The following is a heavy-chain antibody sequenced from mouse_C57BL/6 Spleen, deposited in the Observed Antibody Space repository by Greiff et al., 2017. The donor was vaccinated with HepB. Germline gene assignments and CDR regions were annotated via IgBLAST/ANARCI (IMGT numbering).Heavy chain of an antibody. J-gene: IGHJ2*01. CDR1: GYAFSSYW. V-gene: IGHV1-80*01. CDR3: ARWGDGYYESFFDY. CDR2: IYPGDGDT. Sequence: QVQLQQSGAELVKPGASVKISCKASGYAFSSYWMNWVKQRPGKGLEWIGQIYPGDGDTNYNGKLKGKATLTADKSSSTAYMQLSSLTSEDSAVYFCARWGDGYYESFFDYWGQGTTLTVSS. D-gene: IGHD2-3*01.